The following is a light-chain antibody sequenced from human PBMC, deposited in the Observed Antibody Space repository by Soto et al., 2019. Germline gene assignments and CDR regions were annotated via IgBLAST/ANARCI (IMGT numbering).Light chain of an antibody. J-gene: IGKJ5*01. CDR2: AAS. CDR1: QSIRSSY. V-gene: IGKV1-8*01. CDR3: QQYYSYPFT. Sequence: IQMTQSPSALSASVGDRVNITCRASQSIRSSYLAWYQQKPGKAPKLLIYAASTLQSGVPSRFSGSGSGTDFTLTISCLQSEDFATYYCQQYYSYPFTFGQGTRLEIK.